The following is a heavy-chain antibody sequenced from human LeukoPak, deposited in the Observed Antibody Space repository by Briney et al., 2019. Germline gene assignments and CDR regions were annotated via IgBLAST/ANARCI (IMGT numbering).Heavy chain of an antibody. CDR3: AKDLPVAYFDY. Sequence: PGGSLRLSCAASGFTFSSYSMNWVRQAPGKGPEWVSYISSSSSTIYYADSVKGRFTISRDNAKNSLYLQMNSLRAEDTAVYYCAKDLPVAYFDYWGQGTLVTVSS. D-gene: IGHD2-2*01. CDR1: GFTFSSYS. CDR2: ISSSSSTI. V-gene: IGHV3-48*04. J-gene: IGHJ4*02.